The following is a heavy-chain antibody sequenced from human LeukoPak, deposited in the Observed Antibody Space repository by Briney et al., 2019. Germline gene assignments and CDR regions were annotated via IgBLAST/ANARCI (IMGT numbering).Heavy chain of an antibody. D-gene: IGHD3-3*01. V-gene: IGHV4-59*01. CDR2: ISYSGSA. J-gene: IGHJ4*02. Sequence: TSETLSLTCTVSGGSISSYYWSWIRQPPGKGLEWIGYISYSGSANDNPSLKSRVTISVDTSKNQFSLKLRSVTAADTAVYYCAGGGYYSRLSDYWGQGILVTVSS. CDR1: GGSISSYY. CDR3: AGGGYYSRLSDY.